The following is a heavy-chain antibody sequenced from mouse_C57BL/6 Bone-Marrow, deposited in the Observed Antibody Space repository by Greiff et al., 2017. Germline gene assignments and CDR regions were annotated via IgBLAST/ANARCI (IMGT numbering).Heavy chain of an antibody. CDR3: ARRTTVVDYAMDY. CDR2: IYPGSGST. CDR1: GYTFTSYW. V-gene: IGHV1-55*01. D-gene: IGHD1-1*01. J-gene: IGHJ4*01. Sequence: QVQLQQPGAELVKPGASVKMSCKASGYTFTSYWITWVKQRPGQGLEWIGDIYPGSGSTNYNEKFKSKATLTVDTSSSTAYMQLSSLTSEDSAVYYCARRTTVVDYAMDYGGQGTSVTVSS.